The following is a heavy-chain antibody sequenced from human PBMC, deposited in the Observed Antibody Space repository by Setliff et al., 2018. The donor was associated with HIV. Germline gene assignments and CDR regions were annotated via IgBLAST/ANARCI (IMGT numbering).Heavy chain of an antibody. CDR1: GGSFSGYN. J-gene: IGHJ4*02. V-gene: IGHV4-34*01. D-gene: IGHD3-9*01. Sequence: SETLSLTCAVYGGSFSGYNWSWIRQPPGKGLEWIGEINHSGSTNYNPSLKTRVTISVDTSKNQFSLKLGSVTAADTAVYFCARGYYDILTGYYSSGIWDYWGQGTLVTVSS. CDR2: INHSGST. CDR3: ARGYYDILTGYYSSGIWDY.